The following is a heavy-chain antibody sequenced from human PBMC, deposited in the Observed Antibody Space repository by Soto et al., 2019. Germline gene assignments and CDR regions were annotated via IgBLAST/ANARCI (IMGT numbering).Heavy chain of an antibody. Sequence: SETLSLTCTVSGGSIKNHYWSWIRQPLGMGLEWLGYVYYNGITYYNPSLKSRVTISVDTSKNQFSLNLSSLTAADTAVYYCARRGAGTLVPYNWFDPWGQGTLVNVS. D-gene: IGHD1-1*01. J-gene: IGHJ5*02. CDR2: VYYNGIT. CDR1: GGSIKNHY. CDR3: ARRGAGTLVPYNWFDP. V-gene: IGHV4-59*08.